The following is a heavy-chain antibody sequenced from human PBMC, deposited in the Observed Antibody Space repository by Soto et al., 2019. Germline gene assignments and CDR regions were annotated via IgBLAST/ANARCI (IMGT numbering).Heavy chain of an antibody. Sequence: PGVSLRLSCAASGFTFSSYWMHWVRQAPGKGRVWVSRINSDGSSTSYADSVKGRFTISRDNDKNTLYLQMTSLRAADTAVYYCERGHWPALVPTTVDYWGQGTLVTVSS. J-gene: IGHJ4*02. CDR2: INSDGSST. CDR3: ERGHWPALVPTTVDY. V-gene: IGHV3-74*01. D-gene: IGHD1-1*01. CDR1: GFTFSSYW.